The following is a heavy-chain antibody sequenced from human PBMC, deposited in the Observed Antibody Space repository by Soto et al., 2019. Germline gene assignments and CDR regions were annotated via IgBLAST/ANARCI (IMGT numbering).Heavy chain of an antibody. Sequence: SETLSLTCTVSGPSISGYYWNWIRQAAGKGLEWIGRVYISTGTTNYNPSLMSRVTMSADTSNKQVSLKLSSVTAADTAIYYCAASTFGDSCCMDVWGQGVSVTVSS. V-gene: IGHV4-4*07. CDR2: VYISTGTT. CDR1: GPSISGYY. J-gene: IGHJ6*02. CDR3: AASTFGDSCCMDV. D-gene: IGHD3-3*01.